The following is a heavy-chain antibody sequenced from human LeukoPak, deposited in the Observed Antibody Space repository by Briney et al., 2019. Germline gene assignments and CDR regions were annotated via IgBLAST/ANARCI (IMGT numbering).Heavy chain of an antibody. V-gene: IGHV3-30*02. CDR1: GFTFSSYG. CDR3: AQVLAYGDYVEYMDV. J-gene: IGHJ6*03. Sequence: PGGSLRLSCAASGFTFSSYGMHWVRQDPGKGLDWVAFIRYDGSSKYYADSVKGRFTISRDNSKNTLYLQMNSLRAEDTAVYFCAQVLAYGDYVEYMDVWGKGTTVTVSS. D-gene: IGHD4-17*01. CDR2: IRYDGSSK.